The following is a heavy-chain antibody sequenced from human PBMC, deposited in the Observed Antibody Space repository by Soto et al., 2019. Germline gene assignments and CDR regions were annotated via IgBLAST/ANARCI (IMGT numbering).Heavy chain of an antibody. J-gene: IGHJ4*02. CDR3: ARELGSRWYKRYFDV. D-gene: IGHD6-19*01. CDR1: GDSISGYH. Sequence: PSETLSLTCTFSGDSISGYHWSWIRQTAGKGLEWIGHIYTSGSTTYNPSLRGRVTLSIDTSKNQFSLELRSVTAADTAVYSCARELGSRWYKRYFDVWGEGTRFTVSS. CDR2: IYTSGST. V-gene: IGHV4-4*07.